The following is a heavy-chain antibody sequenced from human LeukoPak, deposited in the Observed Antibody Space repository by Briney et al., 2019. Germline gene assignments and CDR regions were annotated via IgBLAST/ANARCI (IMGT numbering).Heavy chain of an antibody. D-gene: IGHD3-16*02. CDR2: ISTIGSTI. V-gene: IGHV3-48*03. CDR3: ARDVYDSVWGSYRLFDS. CDR1: GFTFSSYE. Sequence: GGSMTLSCAASGFTFSSYEMNWVRQAAGKGLEWVSYISTIGSTIYYADSVKGRLIIYRDNAKNSLYLQISNRRAEDPAVYYCARDVYDSVWGSYRLFDSWGQGTLVTVSS. J-gene: IGHJ4*02.